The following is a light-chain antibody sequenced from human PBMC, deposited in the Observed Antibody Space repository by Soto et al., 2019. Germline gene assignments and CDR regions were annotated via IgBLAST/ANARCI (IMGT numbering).Light chain of an antibody. V-gene: IGKV3-15*01. CDR1: QSVSSN. CDR3: QQYNNWPPYT. Sequence: IVMTQSPATLSVSPGERVTLSCRASQSVSSNLAWYQQKPGQAPRLLIYGASTRATGIPARFSGSGSGTEFTLTISSLQSEDFAVYYCQQYNNWPPYTFGQGTKLESK. CDR2: GAS. J-gene: IGKJ2*01.